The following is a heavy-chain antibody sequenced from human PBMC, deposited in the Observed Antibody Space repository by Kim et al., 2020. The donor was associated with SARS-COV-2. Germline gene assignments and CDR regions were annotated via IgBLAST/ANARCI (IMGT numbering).Heavy chain of an antibody. V-gene: IGHV1-2*04. CDR1: GYTFTGYY. D-gene: IGHD3-22*01. CDR3: ARGGKAITMIVVVIPRPEYYYGMDV. J-gene: IGHJ6*02. CDR2: INPNSGGT. Sequence: PSVKVSCKASGYTFTGYYMHWVRQAPGQGLEWMVWINPNSGGTNYAQKFQGWVTMTRDTSISTAYMELSRLRSDDTAVYYCARGGKAITMIVVVIPRPEYYYGMDVWGQGTTVTVSS.